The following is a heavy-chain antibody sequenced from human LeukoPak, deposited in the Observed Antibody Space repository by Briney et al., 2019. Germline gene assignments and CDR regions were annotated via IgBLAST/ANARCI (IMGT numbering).Heavy chain of an antibody. CDR3: AKDGPLLWFGPTDA. CDR1: GFTFSTYG. CDR2: VSSTGSGT. J-gene: IGHJ5*02. Sequence: GGSLRLSCVASGFTFSTYGMSWVRQAPGKGLEWVAAVSSTGSGTYYPDSLKGRFIISRDNSQNTVFLQMNSLRPEDTAFYFCAKDGPLLWFGPTDAWGQGILVAVSS. D-gene: IGHD3-10*01. V-gene: IGHV3-23*01.